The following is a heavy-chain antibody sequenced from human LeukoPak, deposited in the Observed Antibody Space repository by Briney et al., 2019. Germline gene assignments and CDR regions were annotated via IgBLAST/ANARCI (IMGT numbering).Heavy chain of an antibody. D-gene: IGHD3-16*01. CDR2: INSDGSST. J-gene: IGHJ1*01. V-gene: IGHV3-74*01. CDR1: GFTFSSYW. Sequence: GGSLRLSCAASGFTFSSYWMHWVRQAPGKGLVWVSRINSDGSSTSYADSVKGRFTISRDNAKDTLYLQMNSLRAEDTAVYYCARDPPPGEDYDQYFQHWGQGTLVTVSS. CDR3: ARDPPPGEDYDQYFQH.